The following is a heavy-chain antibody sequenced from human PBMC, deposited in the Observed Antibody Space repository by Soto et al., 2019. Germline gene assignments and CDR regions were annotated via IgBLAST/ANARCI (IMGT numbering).Heavy chain of an antibody. Sequence: SETLSLTCAVSCYSISSGYYWGWIRQPPVKGLECIGSIYHSGSTYYNPSLKSRVTISVDTSKNQFSLKLSSVTAADTAVYYCARDSPPHYYDSSGYYYPPYYYGMDVWGQGTTVNVSS. CDR2: IYHSGST. CDR1: CYSISSGYY. J-gene: IGHJ6*02. D-gene: IGHD3-22*01. CDR3: ARDSPPHYYDSSGYYYPPYYYGMDV. V-gene: IGHV4-38-2*02.